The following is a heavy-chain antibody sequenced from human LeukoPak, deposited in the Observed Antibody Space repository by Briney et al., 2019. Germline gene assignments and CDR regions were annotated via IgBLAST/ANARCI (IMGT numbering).Heavy chain of an antibody. CDR3: ARDHLLFRQPPNWFDP. J-gene: IGHJ5*02. V-gene: IGHV3-23*01. Sequence: GGSLRLSCAASGFTFSSYAMSWVRQAPGKGLEWVSAISGSGGSTYYADSVKGRFTISRDNSKNTLYLQMNSLRAEDTAVYYCARDHLLFRQPPNWFDPWGQGTLVTVSS. D-gene: IGHD1-14*01. CDR2: ISGSGGST. CDR1: GFTFSSYA.